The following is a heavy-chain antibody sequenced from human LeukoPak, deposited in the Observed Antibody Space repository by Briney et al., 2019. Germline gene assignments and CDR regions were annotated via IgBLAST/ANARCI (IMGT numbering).Heavy chain of an antibody. CDR1: GGSFSAYY. Sequence: KPSETLSLTCAVYGGSFSAYYWSWIRQPPGKGLEWIGEINHSGSTNYNPSHKSRVTISVDTSKNQFSLKLTSVTAADTAVYYCARGSKSYGYVYWGQGTLVTVSS. D-gene: IGHD5-18*01. V-gene: IGHV4-34*01. CDR2: INHSGST. CDR3: ARGSKSYGYVY. J-gene: IGHJ4*02.